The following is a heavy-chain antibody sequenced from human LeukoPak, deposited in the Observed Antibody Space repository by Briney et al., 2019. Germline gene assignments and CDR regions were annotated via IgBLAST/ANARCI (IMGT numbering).Heavy chain of an antibody. Sequence: SETLSLTCTVSGVSISSFFWSWIWQPPGKGLEWIGYVHSSGSTKYNPSLKSRLIISVDMSKNQFSLKLRSVSVADTAVYYCARLAPGNYDILTGDPKVVFDYWGQGALVTVSS. J-gene: IGHJ4*02. V-gene: IGHV4-59*01. D-gene: IGHD3-9*01. CDR3: ARLAPGNYDILTGDPKVVFDY. CDR2: VHSSGST. CDR1: GVSISSFF.